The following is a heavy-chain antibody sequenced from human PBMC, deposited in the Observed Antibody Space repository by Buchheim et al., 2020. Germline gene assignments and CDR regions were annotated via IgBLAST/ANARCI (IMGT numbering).Heavy chain of an antibody. J-gene: IGHJ4*02. V-gene: IGHV3-66*01. Sequence: EVQLVESGGGLVQPGGSLRLSCAASGFTVSSNYMSWVRQAPGKGLEWVSVIYSGGSTYYADSVKGRFTISSGNSKNTLFFQMNSLRAEDTAVYYCARDMEQWLVKTPTPFDYWGQGTL. CDR3: ARDMEQWLVKTPTPFDY. CDR2: IYSGGST. CDR1: GFTVSSNY. D-gene: IGHD6-19*01.